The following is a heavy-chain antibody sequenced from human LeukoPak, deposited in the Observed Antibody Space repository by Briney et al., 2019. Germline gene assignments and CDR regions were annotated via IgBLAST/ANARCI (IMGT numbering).Heavy chain of an antibody. V-gene: IGHV4-59*08. CDR1: GGSISSYY. CDR3: ARGQIVGATPIDY. D-gene: IGHD1-26*01. J-gene: IGHJ4*02. Sequence: SETLSLTCTVSGGSISSYYWSWIRQPPGKGLEWIEYIYYSGSTNYNPSLKSRVTISVDTSKNQFSLKLSSVTAADTAVYYCARGQIVGATPIDYWGQGTLVTVSS. CDR2: IYYSGST.